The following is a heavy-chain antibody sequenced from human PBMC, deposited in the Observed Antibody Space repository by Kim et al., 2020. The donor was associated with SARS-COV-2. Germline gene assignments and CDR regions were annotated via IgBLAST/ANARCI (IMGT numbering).Heavy chain of an antibody. J-gene: IGHJ3*02. Sequence: PSLKSRVTISVDTSKNQFSLKLSSVTAADTAVYYCASASIVGVFDGAFDIWGQGTMVTVSS. V-gene: IGHV4-59*01. CDR3: ASASIVGVFDGAFDI. D-gene: IGHD1-26*01.